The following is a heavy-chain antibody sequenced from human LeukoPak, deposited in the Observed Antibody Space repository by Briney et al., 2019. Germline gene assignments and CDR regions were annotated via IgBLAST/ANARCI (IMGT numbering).Heavy chain of an antibody. J-gene: IGHJ3*02. CDR3: ARSHPGWVGAPHAFDI. CDR1: GGSISSSSYY. V-gene: IGHV4-39*07. D-gene: IGHD1-26*01. Sequence: PSETLSLTCTVSGGSISSSSYYWGWIRQPQGKGLEWIGSIYYSGSTYYNPSLKSRVTISVDTSKNQFSLKLSSVTAADTAVYYCARSHPGWVGAPHAFDIWGQGTMVTVSS. CDR2: IYYSGST.